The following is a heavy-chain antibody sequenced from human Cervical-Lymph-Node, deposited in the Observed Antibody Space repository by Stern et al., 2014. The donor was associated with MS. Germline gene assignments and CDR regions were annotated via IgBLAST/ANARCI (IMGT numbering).Heavy chain of an antibody. D-gene: IGHD7-27*01. CDR3: ARSTGHDAFDI. J-gene: IGHJ3*02. CDR1: GYTFSNSW. CDR2: IYPGDSDT. V-gene: IGHV5-51*01. Sequence: VQLVQSGAEVKKPGESLKISCKGSGYTFSNSWIGWVRQMPGRGLEWMGIIYPGDSDTRYSPSFQGQITISADKSISTAYLQWNSLKASDTAIFYCARSTGHDAFDIWGQGTMVTVSS.